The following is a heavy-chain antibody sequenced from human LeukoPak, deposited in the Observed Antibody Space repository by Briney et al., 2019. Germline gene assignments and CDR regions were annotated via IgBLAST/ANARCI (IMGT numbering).Heavy chain of an antibody. D-gene: IGHD6-13*01. CDR1: AFTFSSYW. V-gene: IGHV3-7*01. J-gene: IGHJ4*02. CDR3: ARAITAVDSY. Sequence: PGGSLRLSCAASAFTFSSYWRNWVRQAPGKGLEWVAGIDEDGTEKYYVESVKGRFTISRDNAKKSVYLQMNSLRADDTAVYYCARAITAVDSYWGQGTLVTVSS. CDR2: IDEDGTEK.